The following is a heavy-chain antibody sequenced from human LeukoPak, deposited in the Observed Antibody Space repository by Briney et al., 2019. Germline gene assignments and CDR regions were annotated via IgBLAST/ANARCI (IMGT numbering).Heavy chain of an antibody. V-gene: IGHV3-23*01. J-gene: IGHJ4*02. CDR3: ARGGYFDSSCRHIDY. CDR2: FSGSGGST. CDR1: GFTFSSYA. D-gene: IGHD3-22*01. Sequence: GGSLRLSCAASGFTFSSYAMSWVRQAPGKGLDWVSAFSGSGGSTYCADSVKGRFTISRDNSKNTLFLQMNSLRAEDTAVYYCARGGYFDSSCRHIDYWGQGTLVTVSS.